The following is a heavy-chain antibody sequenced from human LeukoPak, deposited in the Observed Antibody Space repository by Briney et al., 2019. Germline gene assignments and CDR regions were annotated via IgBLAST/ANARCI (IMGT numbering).Heavy chain of an antibody. J-gene: IGHJ4*02. CDR1: GGSISSGDYY. V-gene: IGHV4-30-4*08. CDR3: ARYCSSTSCYTGSFDY. D-gene: IGHD2-2*02. Sequence: SQTLSLTCTVPGGSISSGDYYWSWIRQPPGKGLEWIGYIYYSGSTYYNPSLKSRVTISVDTSKNQFSLKLSSVTAADTAVYYCARYCSSTSCYTGSFDYWGQGTLVTVSS. CDR2: IYYSGST.